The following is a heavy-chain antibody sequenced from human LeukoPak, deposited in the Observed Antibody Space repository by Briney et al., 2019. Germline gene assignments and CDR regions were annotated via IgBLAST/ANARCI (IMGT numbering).Heavy chain of an antibody. D-gene: IGHD2-2*01. CDR3: ARAPRYQLPYYFDY. Sequence: GGSLRLSCAASGFTFSNYAMIWVRQAPGKGLEWVSGINWNGGSTGYADSVKGRFTISRDNAKNSLYLQMNSLRAEDTALYYCARAPRYQLPYYFDYWGQGTLVTVSS. CDR2: INWNGGST. J-gene: IGHJ4*02. V-gene: IGHV3-20*04. CDR1: GFTFSNYA.